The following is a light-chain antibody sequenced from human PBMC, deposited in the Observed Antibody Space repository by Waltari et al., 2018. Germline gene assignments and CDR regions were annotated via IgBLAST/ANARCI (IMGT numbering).Light chain of an antibody. V-gene: IGLV1-47*01. CDR1: NSNIGNTF. J-gene: IGLJ2*01. CDR2: KSD. CDR3: AAWDATLRSVV. Sequence: QSVLTQPPAASATPGQRVTISCSGSNSNIGNTFVSWYQKLPGAAPRPLIYKSDQRPSGVPDRFSGSKSGASASLAIGGLRSDDEGDYYCAAWDATLRSVVFGGGTKLTVL.